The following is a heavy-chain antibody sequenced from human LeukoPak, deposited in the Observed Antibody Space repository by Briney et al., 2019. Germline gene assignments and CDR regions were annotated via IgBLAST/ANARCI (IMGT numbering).Heavy chain of an antibody. Sequence: SVKVSCKASGGTFSSYAISWVRQAPGQGLEWMGGIIPIFGTANYAQKFQGRVTMTEDTSTDTAYMELSSLRSEDTAVYYCATDGLRVVVVAASKYDYWGQGTLVTVSS. V-gene: IGHV1-69*06. D-gene: IGHD2-15*01. CDR3: ATDGLRVVVVAASKYDY. CDR1: GGTFSSYA. CDR2: IIPIFGTA. J-gene: IGHJ4*02.